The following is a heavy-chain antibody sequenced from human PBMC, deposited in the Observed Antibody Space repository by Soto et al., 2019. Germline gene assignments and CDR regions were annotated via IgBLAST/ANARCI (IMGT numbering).Heavy chain of an antibody. CDR3: ASGRDIGVVPAAQMGMWYCDL. V-gene: IGHV3-33*01. D-gene: IGHD2-2*01. CDR2: IWYDGSNK. J-gene: IGHJ2*01. CDR1: GFTFSSYG. Sequence: QVQLVESGGGVVQPGRSLRLSCAASGFTFSSYGMHWVRQAPGKGLEWVAVIWYDGSNKYYADSVKGRFTISRDNSKNVLYLQMNSLRAEDTAVYYCASGRDIGVVPAAQMGMWYCDLCVRGTLVTVSS.